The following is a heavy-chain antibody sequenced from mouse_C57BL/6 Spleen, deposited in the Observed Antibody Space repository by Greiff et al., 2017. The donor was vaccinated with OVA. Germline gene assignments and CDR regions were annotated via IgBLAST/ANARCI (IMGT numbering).Heavy chain of an antibody. V-gene: IGHV1-69*01. D-gene: IGHD1-1*01. J-gene: IGHJ4*01. CDR1: GYTFTSYW. CDR2: IDPSDSYT. CDR3: ARKGSYDYAMDY. Sequence: QVQLQQPGAELVMPGASVKLSCKASGYTFTSYWMHWVKQRPGQGLAWIGEIDPSDSYTNYNQKFKGKSTLTVDKSSSTAYMQLSSLTSEDSAVYYCARKGSYDYAMDYWGQGTSVTVSS.